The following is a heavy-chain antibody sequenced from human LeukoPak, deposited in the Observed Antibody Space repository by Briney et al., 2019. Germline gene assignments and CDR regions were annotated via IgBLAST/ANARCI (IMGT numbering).Heavy chain of an antibody. CDR2: IYYSGST. CDR3: AARYGDFDY. Sequence: PSETLSLTCAVSGGSISSGGYSWSWIRQPPGKGLEWIGYIYYSGSTYYNPSLKSRVTISVDTSKNQFSLKLSSVTAADTAVYYCAARYGDFDYWGQGTLVTVSS. D-gene: IGHD4-17*01. V-gene: IGHV4-30-4*07. J-gene: IGHJ4*02. CDR1: GGSISSGGYS.